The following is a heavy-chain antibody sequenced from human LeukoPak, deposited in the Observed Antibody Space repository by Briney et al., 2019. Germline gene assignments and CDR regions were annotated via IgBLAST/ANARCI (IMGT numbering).Heavy chain of an antibody. V-gene: IGHV3-23*01. Sequence: SGGPLDLSCAASGFTFSSYALSWVRQAPGKGLEWVSAISDSGGSTYYADSVKGRFTISRDSSKDTLYLQMNSLRAEDTAVYYCAKENYGDYFDAFDIWGQGTMVTVSS. CDR2: ISDSGGST. D-gene: IGHD4-17*01. J-gene: IGHJ3*02. CDR3: AKENYGDYFDAFDI. CDR1: GFTFSSYA.